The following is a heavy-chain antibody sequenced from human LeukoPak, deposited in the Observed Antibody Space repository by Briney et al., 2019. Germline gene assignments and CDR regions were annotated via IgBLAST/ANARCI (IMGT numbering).Heavy chain of an antibody. Sequence: GGSLRLSCGASGFTFSSYGMSWVRQAPGKGLEWVCSVSGSGESTYYADSVKGRFTISRDNSKNMLYLQMNSPKAEDTAVYYCAKGGAVSSKSITMVRGTRRYSYYMDVWAKGTTVTISS. CDR2: VSGSGEST. D-gene: IGHD3-10*01. J-gene: IGHJ6*03. V-gene: IGHV3-23*01. CDR3: AKGGAVSSKSITMVRGTRRYSYYMDV. CDR1: GFTFSSYG.